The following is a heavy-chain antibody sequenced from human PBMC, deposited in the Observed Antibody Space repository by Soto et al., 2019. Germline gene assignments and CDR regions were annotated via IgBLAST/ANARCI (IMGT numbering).Heavy chain of an antibody. D-gene: IGHD2-15*01. CDR1: GFTFSGSS. V-gene: IGHV3-73*01. Sequence: GWSLRLSCAASGFTFSGSSVHWVRQASGKGLEWVGRIRNKVHSYATAYAASVRGRFTISRDDSKNTTFLQMKSLNTEDTAVYYCLPQYHEDMKRSWGQGNLVTVSS. CDR3: LPQYHEDMKRS. J-gene: IGHJ4*02. CDR2: IRNKVHSYAT.